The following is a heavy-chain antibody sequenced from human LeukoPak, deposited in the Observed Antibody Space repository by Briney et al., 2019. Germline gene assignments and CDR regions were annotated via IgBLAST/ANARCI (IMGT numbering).Heavy chain of an antibody. D-gene: IGHD3-9*01. CDR1: GYTFTSYA. V-gene: IGHV1-3*01. J-gene: IGHJ4*02. Sequence: GASVKVSCKASGYTFTSYAMHWVRQAPGQRLEWMGWINAGNGNTKYSQKFRGRVTITRDTSASTAYMELSSLRSEDTAVYYCASGLIRYFDWILPNDYWGQGTLVTVS. CDR2: INAGNGNT. CDR3: ASGLIRYFDWILPNDY.